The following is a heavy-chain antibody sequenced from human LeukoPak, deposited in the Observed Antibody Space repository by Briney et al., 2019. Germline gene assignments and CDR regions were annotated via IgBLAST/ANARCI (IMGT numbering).Heavy chain of an antibody. J-gene: IGHJ1*01. CDR1: GFTFKDYA. CDR2: ISWDSGNS. Sequence: QSGGSLRLSCAASGFTFKDYAMHWVRQAPGKGLEWVALISWDSGNSYYADSVKGRFTIARDNSKNSLSLQMNSLRPEDTALYYCAKGPGAAVAKRYIQHWGQGTLVTVSS. V-gene: IGHV3-43D*03. D-gene: IGHD6-19*01. CDR3: AKGPGAAVAKRYIQH.